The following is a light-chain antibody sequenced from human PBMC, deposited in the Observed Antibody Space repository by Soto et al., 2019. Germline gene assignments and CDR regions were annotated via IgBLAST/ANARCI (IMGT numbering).Light chain of an antibody. CDR3: CSYAGSYTAL. J-gene: IGLJ2*01. CDR1: GSDVGGYKY. Sequence: QSVLTQPRSVSGSPGQSVTISCTETGSDVGGYKYLSWYQQHPGKVPKLIIYDVSERPSGVPDRFSGSKSGNTASLTISGLQAEDEADYYCCSYAGSYTALFGGGTKLTVL. CDR2: DVS. V-gene: IGLV2-11*01.